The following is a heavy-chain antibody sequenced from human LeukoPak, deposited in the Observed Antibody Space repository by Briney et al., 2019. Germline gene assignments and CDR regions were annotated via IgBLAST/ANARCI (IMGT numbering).Heavy chain of an antibody. V-gene: IGHV4-39*07. Sequence: SETLSPTCTVSGGSISSDTYYWGWIRQTPGKGLEWIGTIYYTGSTYFNPSLKSRASISLDTSKNQFSLRLNSVTAADTAVYYCAREDGSGTYYRDYWGQGTPVTVSS. CDR2: IYYTGST. J-gene: IGHJ4*02. D-gene: IGHD3-10*01. CDR1: GGSISSDTYY. CDR3: AREDGSGTYYRDY.